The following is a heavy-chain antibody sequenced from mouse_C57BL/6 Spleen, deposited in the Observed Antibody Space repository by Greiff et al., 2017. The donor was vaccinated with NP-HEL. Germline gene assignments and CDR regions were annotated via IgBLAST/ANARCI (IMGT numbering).Heavy chain of an antibody. CDR2: INPYNGGT. J-gene: IGHJ2*01. CDR1: GYTFTDYY. CDR3: ARGSYYFDY. Sequence: EVQVVESGPVLVKPGASVKMSCKASGYTFTDYYMNWVKQSHGKSLEWIGVINPYNGGTSYNQKFKGKATLTVDKSSSTAYMELNSLTSEDSAVYYCARGSYYFDYWGQGTTLTVSS. V-gene: IGHV1-19*01.